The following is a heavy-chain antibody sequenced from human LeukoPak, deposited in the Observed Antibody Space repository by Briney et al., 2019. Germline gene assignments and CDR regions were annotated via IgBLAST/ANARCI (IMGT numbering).Heavy chain of an antibody. Sequence: SETLSLTCTVSGGSINNYYWTWIRQPPGKSLEWIGYIYYSGSTHYNPSLESRVTISQDTSKTQFFLSLRSVTAADTAVYYCARALSGSRVTDYWGQGILVTVSS. CDR3: ARALSGSRVTDY. V-gene: IGHV4-59*01. CDR1: GGSINNYY. CDR2: IYYSGST. J-gene: IGHJ4*02. D-gene: IGHD5-12*01.